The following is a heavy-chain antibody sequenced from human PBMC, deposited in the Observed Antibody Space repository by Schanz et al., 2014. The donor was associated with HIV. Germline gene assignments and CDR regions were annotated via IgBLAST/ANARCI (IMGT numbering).Heavy chain of an antibody. Sequence: EVQLLESGGGLVQPGGSLRLSCAASGFTFSSYAMSWVRQAPGKGLEWVSSISSSSSFIYYADSVKGRFTISRDNAKNSLYLQMSSLRREDTAFYYCAKGVSVAGSSYYFDYWGQGALVTVSS. CDR3: AKGVSVAGSSYYFDY. CDR1: GFTFSSYA. D-gene: IGHD6-19*01. CDR2: ISSSSSFI. V-gene: IGHV3-21*04. J-gene: IGHJ4*02.